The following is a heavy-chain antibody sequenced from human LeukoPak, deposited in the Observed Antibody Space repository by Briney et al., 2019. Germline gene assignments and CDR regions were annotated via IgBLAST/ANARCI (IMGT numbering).Heavy chain of an antibody. CDR3: ARDHVVDSLVFDY. D-gene: IGHD2-15*01. CDR1: GFTFSSHW. Sequence: GGSLRLSCAASGFTFSSHWMSWVRQAPGKGLEWVANINQYGSERNYVDSVKGRFTISRDNAKSSLYLQMNSLRAEDTAIYYCARDHVVDSLVFDYGGQGTLVTVSS. V-gene: IGHV3-7*01. J-gene: IGHJ4*02. CDR2: INQYGSER.